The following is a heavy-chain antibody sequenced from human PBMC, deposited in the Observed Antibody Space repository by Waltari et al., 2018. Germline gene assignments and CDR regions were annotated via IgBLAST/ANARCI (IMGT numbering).Heavy chain of an antibody. J-gene: IGHJ4*02. Sequence: EVQLLESGGGLVQPGGSLRLSCAASGFTFSSYSMNWVRQAPGKGLEWVSYISSSSSTIYYADSVKGRFTISRDNAKNSLYLQMNSLRAEDTAVYYCARETGRWFDYWGQGTLVTVSS. CDR2: ISSSSSTI. V-gene: IGHV3-48*01. CDR3: ARETGRWFDY. CDR1: GFTFSSYS. D-gene: IGHD2-15*01.